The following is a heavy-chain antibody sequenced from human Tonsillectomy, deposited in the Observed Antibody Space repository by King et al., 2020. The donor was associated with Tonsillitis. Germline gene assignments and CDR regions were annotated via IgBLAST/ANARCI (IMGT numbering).Heavy chain of an antibody. CDR2: IYYSGST. V-gene: IGHV4-31*03. CDR3: AGYSGYDAALDY. Sequence: VQLQESGPGLVKPSQTLSLTCTVSGGSISSGGYYWSWIRQHPGKGLEWIGYIYYSGSTYYNPSLMIRVTISLDTSKNQFSLKLSSVTAADTAVYYCAGYSGYDAALDYWGQGTLVTVSS. D-gene: IGHD5-12*01. CDR1: GGSISSGGYY. J-gene: IGHJ4*02.